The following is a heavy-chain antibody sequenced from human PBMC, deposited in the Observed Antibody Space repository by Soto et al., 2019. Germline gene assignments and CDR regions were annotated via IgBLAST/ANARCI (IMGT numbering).Heavy chain of an antibody. V-gene: IGHV3-66*01. J-gene: IGHJ4*02. D-gene: IGHD2-15*01. CDR2: IQSGGST. Sequence: EVQLVESGGGLVQPGGSLRLSCAASGFTVSSNYMSWFRQAPGKGLGWVSVIQSGGSTYYADSVKGRFTISRDNSKNTLYLQMNGLRAEDTAVFYCARGYCSGASCSYFDYWGQGTLVTVSS. CDR1: GFTVSSNY. CDR3: ARGYCSGASCSYFDY.